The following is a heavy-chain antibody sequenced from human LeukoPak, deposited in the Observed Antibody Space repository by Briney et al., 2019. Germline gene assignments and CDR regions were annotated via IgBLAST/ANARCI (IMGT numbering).Heavy chain of an antibody. V-gene: IGHV4-59*12. CDR1: GGPISSYY. CDR2: IYYSGST. CDR3: AREDIVLGMDV. J-gene: IGHJ6*02. D-gene: IGHD2-8*02. Sequence: SETLSLTCTVSGGPISSYYWSWIRQPPGKGLEWIGYIYYSGSTYYNPSLKSRVTISVDTSKNQFSLKLSSVTAADTAVYYCAREDIVLGMDVWGQGTTVTVSS.